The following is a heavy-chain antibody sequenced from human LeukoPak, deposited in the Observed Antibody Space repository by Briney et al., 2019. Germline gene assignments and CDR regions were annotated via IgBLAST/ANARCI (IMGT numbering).Heavy chain of an antibody. CDR3: ASGLGPYSSRFDY. V-gene: IGHV4-34*01. CDR1: GGSFSGYY. D-gene: IGHD6-19*01. J-gene: IGHJ4*02. CDR2: INHSGST. Sequence: SETLSLTCAVYGGSFSGYYWSWIRQPPGKGLEWIGEINHSGSTNYNPSLKGRVTISVDTSKNQFSLKLSSVTAADTAVYYCASGLGPYSSRFDYWGQGTLVTVSS.